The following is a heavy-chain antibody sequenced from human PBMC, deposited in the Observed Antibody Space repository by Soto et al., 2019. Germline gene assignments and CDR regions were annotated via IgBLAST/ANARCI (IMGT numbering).Heavy chain of an antibody. V-gene: IGHV3-23*01. D-gene: IGHD3-10*01. CDR1: GFTFSSYA. CDR3: AKDGGYYYGSGSYLGGYFDY. Sequence: EVQLLESGGGLVQPGGSLRLSCAASGFTFSSYAMSWVRQAPGKGLEWVSTIGGSGGSTYYADSVKGRFTISRDNSKNTLYLQMHSLRAEDAAVYYCAKDGGYYYGSGSYLGGYFDYWGQGTLVTVSS. J-gene: IGHJ4*02. CDR2: IGGSGGST.